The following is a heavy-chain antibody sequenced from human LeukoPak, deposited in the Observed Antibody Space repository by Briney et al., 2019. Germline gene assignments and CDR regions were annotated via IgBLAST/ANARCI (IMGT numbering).Heavy chain of an antibody. CDR2: IYYSGST. CDR1: GGSISSYY. J-gene: IGHJ6*02. D-gene: IGHD4/OR15-4a*01. V-gene: IGHV4-59*08. Sequence: PSETRSLTSTVSGGSISSYYWSWIRQPPGKGLEWIGYIYYSGSTNYNPSLKSRVTISVDTSKNQFSLKLSSVTAADTAVYYCARRPRGAPLGMDVWGQGTTVTVSS. CDR3: ARRPRGAPLGMDV.